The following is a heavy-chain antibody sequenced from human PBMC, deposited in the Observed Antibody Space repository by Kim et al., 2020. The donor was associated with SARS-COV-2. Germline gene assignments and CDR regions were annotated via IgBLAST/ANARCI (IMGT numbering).Heavy chain of an antibody. CDR2: INPKSGVT. CDR3: ARMLTYQYGLDV. Sequence: ASVKVSCKASGYTFSDHYIHWVRQAPGQGLEWMGRINPKSGVTNYAQKLQGRVTMTRDTSISTVYMELMRLTFDDTAIYHCARMLTYQYGLDVWGQGTTVTVSS. D-gene: IGHD2-2*01. V-gene: IGHV1-2*06. J-gene: IGHJ6*02. CDR1: GYTFSDHY.